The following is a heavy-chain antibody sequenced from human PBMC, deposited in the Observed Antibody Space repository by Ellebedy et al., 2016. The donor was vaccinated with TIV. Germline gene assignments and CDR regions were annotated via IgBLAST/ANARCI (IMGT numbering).Heavy chain of an antibody. CDR3: AREVNGQFDY. Sequence: GGSLRLSCVTSGFTFSPYYMSWIRQAPGKGLEWVSYISAASRFTDSAGSVKGRFHISRDNAENSLYLQMNFLRAEDSAVYYCAREVNGQFDYWGQGTLVTVSS. CDR1: GFTFSPYY. V-gene: IGHV3-11*06. CDR2: ISAASRFT. J-gene: IGHJ4*02. D-gene: IGHD2-8*01.